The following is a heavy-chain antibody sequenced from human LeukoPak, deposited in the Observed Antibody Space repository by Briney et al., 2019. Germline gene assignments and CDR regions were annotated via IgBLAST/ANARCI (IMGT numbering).Heavy chain of an antibody. J-gene: IGHJ6*03. D-gene: IGHD1-26*01. CDR3: ARDLWVRDYYMDV. Sequence: PGGSLRLSCAASGFTFSSYSMNWVRQAPGKGLEWVSYISSSSSTICYADSVKGRFTISRDNAKNSLYLQMNSLRAEDTAVYYCARDLWVRDYYMDVWGKGTTVTVSS. V-gene: IGHV3-48*04. CDR1: GFTFSSYS. CDR2: ISSSSSTI.